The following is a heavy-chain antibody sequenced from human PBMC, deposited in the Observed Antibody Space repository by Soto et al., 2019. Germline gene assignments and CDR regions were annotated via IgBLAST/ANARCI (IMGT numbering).Heavy chain of an antibody. CDR1: GGSISSYY. CDR3: ARHPGYYDILTGYTTYYFDS. CDR2: IYYRGNT. D-gene: IGHD3-9*01. V-gene: IGHV4-59*08. J-gene: IGHJ4*02. Sequence: SETLSLTCTVSGGSISSYYWSWIRQPPGKGLEWIGYIYYRGNTDYNPSLKSRVTISLDTPKNQFSLKLSSVTAADTAVYYCARHPGYYDILTGYTTYYFDSWGQGILVNVSS.